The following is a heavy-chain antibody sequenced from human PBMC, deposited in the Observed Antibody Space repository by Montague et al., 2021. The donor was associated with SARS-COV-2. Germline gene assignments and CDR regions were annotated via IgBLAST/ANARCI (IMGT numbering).Heavy chain of an antibody. Sequence: SETLSLTCTVSSDSITTYYWNWIRQPPGKGLEWLGSIFYTGSTNYNPSLKSRVTISLDTSKNQFFLKVTSVTAADSAVYYCARQAAGSYFYYGVDVWGQGTTVTVSS. J-gene: IGHJ6*02. D-gene: IGHD6-13*01. V-gene: IGHV4-59*12. CDR2: IFYTGST. CDR3: ARQAAGSYFYYGVDV. CDR1: SDSITTYY.